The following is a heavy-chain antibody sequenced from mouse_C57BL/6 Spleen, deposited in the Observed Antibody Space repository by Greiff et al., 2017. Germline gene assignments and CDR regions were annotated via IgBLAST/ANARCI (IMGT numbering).Heavy chain of an antibody. V-gene: IGHV10-1*01. J-gene: IGHJ4*01. CDR1: GFSFNTYA. D-gene: IGHD1-1*01. CDR2: IRSKSNNYAT. Sequence: EVHLVESGGGLVQPKGSLKLSCAASGFSFNTYAMNWVRQAPGKGLEWVARIRSKSNNYATYYADSVKDRFTISRDDSESMLYLQMNNLKTEDTAMYYCVRHEGVDAMDYWGQGTSVTVSS. CDR3: VRHEGVDAMDY.